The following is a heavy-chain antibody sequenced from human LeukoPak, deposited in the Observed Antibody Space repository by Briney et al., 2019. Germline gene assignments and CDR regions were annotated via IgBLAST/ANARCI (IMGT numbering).Heavy chain of an antibody. CDR2: IYNSGST. J-gene: IGHJ4*02. Sequence: SETLSLTCTVSGASISSYYWSWIRQPPGKGLEWIGYIYNSGSTKYNPSLKSRVTISVDTSKNKCSLKLSSVTAADTAVYYCARVQCSSGSLDYWGPRAPVTVSS. V-gene: IGHV4-59*01. CDR1: GASISSYY. D-gene: IGHD6-19*01. CDR3: ARVQCSSGSLDY.